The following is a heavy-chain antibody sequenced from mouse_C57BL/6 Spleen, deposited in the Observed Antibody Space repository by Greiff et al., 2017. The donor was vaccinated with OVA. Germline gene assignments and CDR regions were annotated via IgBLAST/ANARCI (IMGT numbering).Heavy chain of an antibody. J-gene: IGHJ4*01. V-gene: IGHV5-4*03. Sequence: EVKLVESGGGLVKPGGSLKLSCAASGFTFSSYAMSWVRQTPEKRLEWVATISDGGSYTYYPDNVKGRFTISRDNAKNNLYLQMSHLKSEDTAMYYCARALTGTLYAMDYWGQGTSVTVSS. CDR2: ISDGGSYT. CDR3: ARALTGTLYAMDY. D-gene: IGHD4-1*01. CDR1: GFTFSSYA.